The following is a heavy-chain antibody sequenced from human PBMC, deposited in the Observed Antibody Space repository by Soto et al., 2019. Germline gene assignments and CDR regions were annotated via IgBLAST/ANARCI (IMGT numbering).Heavy chain of an antibody. CDR1: GLTVSSYA. CDR2: ISSIDDST. J-gene: IGHJ4*02. CDR3: ATRRGCSGGTCYGFDY. V-gene: IGHV3-23*01. Sequence: WGSLRLSCAASGLTVSSYAMSWVRQAPGKGPEWVSTISSIDDSTYYADSVKGRFTISRDNSQNTLYLQMNSLRAEDTAVYYCATRRGCSGGTCYGFDYWGQGTLVTVSS. D-gene: IGHD2-15*01.